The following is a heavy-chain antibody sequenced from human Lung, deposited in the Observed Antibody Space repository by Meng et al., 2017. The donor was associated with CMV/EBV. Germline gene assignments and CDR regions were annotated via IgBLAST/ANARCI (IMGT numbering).Heavy chain of an antibody. V-gene: IGHV1-2*02. CDR2: INPNSGGT. Sequence: SVKVSXKVSGYTFSDYYMHWVRQAPGQGLEWMGWINPNSGGTNYAQKFQGRVTMTRDTSISKAYMELSRQRSDDTAVYYCAREDYHDSTSYQDFDYWGQGXLVTVSS. CDR1: GYTFSDYY. D-gene: IGHD3-22*01. J-gene: IGHJ4*02. CDR3: AREDYHDSTSYQDFDY.